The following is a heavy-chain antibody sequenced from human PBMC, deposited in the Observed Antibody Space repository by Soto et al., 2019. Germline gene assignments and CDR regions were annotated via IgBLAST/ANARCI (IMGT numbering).Heavy chain of an antibody. V-gene: IGHV3-30-3*01. CDR1: GFTFSSYA. CDR3: ARRVGAITYYFDY. J-gene: IGHJ4*02. Sequence: QVQLVESGGGVVQPGRSLRLSCAASGFTFSSYAMHWVRQAPGKGLEWVAVISYDGSNKYYADSVKGRFTISRDNSKNPLYLQMTSLRAEDTAVYYCARRVGAITYYFDYWGQGTLVTVSS. D-gene: IGHD1-26*01. CDR2: ISYDGSNK.